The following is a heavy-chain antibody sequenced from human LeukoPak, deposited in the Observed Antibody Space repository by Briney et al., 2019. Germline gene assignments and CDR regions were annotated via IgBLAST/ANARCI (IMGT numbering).Heavy chain of an antibody. D-gene: IGHD5-18*01. CDR1: GFTFSSYE. V-gene: IGHV3-48*03. Sequence: GGSLRLSCAASGFTFSSYEMNWVRQAPGKGLEWVSYISSSGSTIYYADSVKGRFTISRDNAKDSLYLQMNSLRAEDTAVYYCARDHRMDTRHLPNAFDIWGQGTMVTVSS. CDR2: ISSSGSTI. J-gene: IGHJ3*02. CDR3: ARDHRMDTRHLPNAFDI.